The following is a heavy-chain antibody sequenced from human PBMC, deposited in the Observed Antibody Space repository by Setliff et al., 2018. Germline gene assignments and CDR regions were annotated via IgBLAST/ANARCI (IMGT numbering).Heavy chain of an antibody. J-gene: IGHJ5*02. V-gene: IGHV1-8*02. D-gene: IGHD5-18*01. CDR1: GYTFTSYD. Sequence: ASVKVSCKASGYTFTSYDINWVRQATGQGLEWMGWMNPNSGNTGYAQKFQGRVTMTRNTSISTAYMELSSLRSEDTAVYYCARRVGSVGIQLPDPWGQGTLVTVSS. CDR2: MNPNSGNT. CDR3: ARRVGSVGIQLPDP.